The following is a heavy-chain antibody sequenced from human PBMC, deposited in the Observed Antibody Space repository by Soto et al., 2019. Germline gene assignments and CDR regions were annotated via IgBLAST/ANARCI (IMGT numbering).Heavy chain of an antibody. CDR2: ISWNSGSI. J-gene: IGHJ4*02. CDR1: GFTFDDYA. CDR3: AKDGYSSGWYYFDY. D-gene: IGHD6-19*01. Sequence: GGSLRLSCAASGFTFDDYAMHWVRQAPGKGLEWVSGISWNSGSIGYADSVKGRFTISRDNAKNSLYLQMNSLRAEDTALYCCAKDGYSSGWYYFDYWGQGTLVTVSS. V-gene: IGHV3-9*01.